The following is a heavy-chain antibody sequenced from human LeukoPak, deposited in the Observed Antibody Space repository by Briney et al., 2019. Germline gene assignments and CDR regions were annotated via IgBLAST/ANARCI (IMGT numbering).Heavy chain of an antibody. CDR2: IYTSGST. J-gene: IGHJ6*03. CDR1: GGAISSYY. D-gene: IGHD4-17*01. CDR3: ARGLRHYYYYYYMDV. V-gene: IGHV4-4*07. Sequence: SETLSLTCTVSGGAISSYYWSWIRQPAGKGLEWIGRIYTSGSTNYNPSLKSRVTISVDTSKNQFSLKLSSVTAADTAVYYCARGLRHYYYYYYMDVWGKGTTVTVSS.